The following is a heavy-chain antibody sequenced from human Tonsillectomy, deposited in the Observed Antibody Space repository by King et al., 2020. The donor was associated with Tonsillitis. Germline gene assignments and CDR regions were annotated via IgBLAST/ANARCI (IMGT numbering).Heavy chain of an antibody. D-gene: IGHD1-26*01. Sequence: VQLVESGGGLVQPGRSLRLSCAASGFTFDDYAMHWVRQAPGKGLEWVSSISWNSDTIGYADSVEGRFTISRDNAKNSLYLQMNSLRAEDTAFYYCAKVMSLQVGSTWYDCWGQGTLVTVSS. CDR3: AKVMSLQVGSTWYDC. V-gene: IGHV3-9*01. J-gene: IGHJ5*01. CDR2: ISWNSDTI. CDR1: GFTFDDYA.